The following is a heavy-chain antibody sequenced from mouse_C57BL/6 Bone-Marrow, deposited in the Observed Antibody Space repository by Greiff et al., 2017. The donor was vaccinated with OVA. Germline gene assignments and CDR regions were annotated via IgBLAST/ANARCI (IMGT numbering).Heavy chain of an antibody. D-gene: IGHD1-1*01. CDR1: GFTFSDYY. V-gene: IGHV5-12*01. CDR2: ISNGGGST. CDR3: ARQGDYYGSAPMDY. Sequence: EVQVVESGGGLVQPGGSLKLSCAASGFTFSDYYMYWVRQTPEKRLEWVAYISNGGGSTYYPDTVKGRFTISRDNAKNPLYLQMSRLKSEDTAMYYCARQGDYYGSAPMDYWGQGTSVTVSS. J-gene: IGHJ4*01.